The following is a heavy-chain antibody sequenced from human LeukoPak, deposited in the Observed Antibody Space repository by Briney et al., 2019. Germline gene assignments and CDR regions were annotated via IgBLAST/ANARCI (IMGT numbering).Heavy chain of an antibody. V-gene: IGHV3-21*01. J-gene: IGHJ6*02. CDR2: ISSSSSYI. CDR3: ARENAGSMDV. CDR1: GFTFSSYS. Sequence: PGGSLRLSCAASGFTFSSYSMDWVRQAPGKGLEWVSSISSSSSYIHYADSLKGRFTISRDNAKNSLYLQMNSLRAEDTAVYYCARENAGSMDVWGQGTTVTVSS. D-gene: IGHD1-1*01.